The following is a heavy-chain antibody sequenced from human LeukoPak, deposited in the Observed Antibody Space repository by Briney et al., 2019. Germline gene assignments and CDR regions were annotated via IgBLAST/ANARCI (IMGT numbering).Heavy chain of an antibody. V-gene: IGHV4-59*01. CDR2: IYYSGST. D-gene: IGHD7-27*01. J-gene: IGHJ4*02. CDR3: ARKNPWGYFDY. Sequence: PSETLSLTCTVSGGSISSYYWSWIRQPPGKGLEWIGYIYYSGSTNYNPSLKSRVTISVDTSKNQFSLKLSSVTAADTAVYYCARKNPWGYFDYWGQRTLVTVSS. CDR1: GGSISSYY.